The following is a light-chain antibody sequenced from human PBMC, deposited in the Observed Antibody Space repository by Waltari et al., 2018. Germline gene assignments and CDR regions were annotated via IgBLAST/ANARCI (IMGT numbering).Light chain of an antibody. V-gene: IGKV1-39*01. CDR3: QQSYDTPRT. J-gene: IGKJ1*01. CDR1: KYISTY. Sequence: QMTHSPSSLSASVGSRVPITCRASKYISTYLNWYQQKPGKGPKLLIYAASTLQSGVPSRFSGSGSGTDFTFTISSLQLEDFATYYCQQSYDTPRTFGQGTKVEVK. CDR2: AAS.